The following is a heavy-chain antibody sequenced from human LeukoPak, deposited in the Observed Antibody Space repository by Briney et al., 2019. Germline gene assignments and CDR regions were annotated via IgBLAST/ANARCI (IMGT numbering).Heavy chain of an antibody. Sequence: SGPTLVNPTQTLTLTCTFSGFSLSTSGVGVGWIRQPPGKALEWLALIYWDDDKRYSPSLKSRLTITKDTSKNQVVLTMTNMDPVDTATYYCALTMHTYRSVDTAMGNWFDPWGQGTLVTVSS. D-gene: IGHD5-18*01. CDR3: ALTMHTYRSVDTAMGNWFDP. V-gene: IGHV2-5*02. J-gene: IGHJ5*02. CDR1: GFSLSTSGVG. CDR2: IYWDDDK.